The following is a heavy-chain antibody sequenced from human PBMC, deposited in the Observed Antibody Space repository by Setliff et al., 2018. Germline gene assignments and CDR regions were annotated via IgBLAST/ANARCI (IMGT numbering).Heavy chain of an antibody. CDR1: GFTSTMYG. CDR3: AKDTHYYSSSGYYCFDY. D-gene: IGHD3-22*01. J-gene: IGHJ4*02. V-gene: IGHV3-30*02. CDR2: IRHDGSNE. Sequence: LRLSCAASGFTSTMYGIHWVRQAPGKGLEWVAYIRHDGSNENYADSVKGRFTVSRDNSRNTLFLQMNSLRAEDTAVYYCAKDTHYYSSSGYYCFDYWGQGILVTVSS.